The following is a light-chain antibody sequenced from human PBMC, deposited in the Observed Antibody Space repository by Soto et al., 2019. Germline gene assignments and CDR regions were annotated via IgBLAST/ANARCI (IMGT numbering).Light chain of an antibody. CDR3: SSYTSSSTGPIYV. J-gene: IGLJ1*01. V-gene: IGLV2-14*01. CDR2: DVS. Sequence: QSLLTQPASVFGSPGQSITISCTGTSSDVGGYNYVSWYQQHPGKAPKLMIYDVSNRPSGVSNRFSGSKSGNTASLTISGLQAEDEADCYCSSYTSSSTGPIYVFGTGTKVTV. CDR1: SSDVGGYNY.